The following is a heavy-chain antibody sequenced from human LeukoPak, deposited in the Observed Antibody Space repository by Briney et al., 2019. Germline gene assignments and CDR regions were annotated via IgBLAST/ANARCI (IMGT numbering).Heavy chain of an antibody. D-gene: IGHD3-22*01. Sequence: GGSLRLSCTVSGFTVSSNSMSWVRQAPGKGLEWVSFIYSDNTHYSDSVKGRFTISRDNSKSTLSLQMNSLRAEDTAVYYCAKDNYYYDSSGYGYFDYWGQGTLVTVSS. V-gene: IGHV3-66*03. CDR1: GFTVSSNS. CDR3: AKDNYYYDSSGYGYFDY. J-gene: IGHJ4*02. CDR2: IYSDNT.